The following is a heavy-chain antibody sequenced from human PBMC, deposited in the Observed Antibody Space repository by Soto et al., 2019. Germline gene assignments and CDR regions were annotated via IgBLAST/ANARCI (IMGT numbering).Heavy chain of an antibody. CDR1: GFTFTSSS. V-gene: IGHV1-58*01. J-gene: IGHJ3*02. CDR3: AAASSGYSAFDI. D-gene: IGHD3-22*01. Sequence: SVKVSCKSSGFTFTSSSVQWVRQARGQRLEWIGWIVVGSGNTNYAQKFQERVTITRDMSTSTAYMELSSLRSEDTAVYYCAAASSGYSAFDIWGQGTMVTVSS. CDR2: IVVGSGNT.